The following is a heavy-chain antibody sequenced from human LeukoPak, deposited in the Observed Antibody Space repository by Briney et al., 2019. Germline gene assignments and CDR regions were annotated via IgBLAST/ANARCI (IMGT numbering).Heavy chain of an antibody. D-gene: IGHD6-13*01. CDR3: ARERYSSSRPYSGSYYYYYYMDV. V-gene: IGHV4-59*01. J-gene: IGHJ6*03. CDR2: IYYSGST. CDR1: GGSISSYY. Sequence: PWETLSLTCTVSGGSISSYYWSRIRQPPGKGLEWIGYIYYSGSTNYNPSLKSRVTISVDTSKNQFSLKLSSVTAADTAVYYCARERYSSSRPYSGSYYYYYYMDVWGKGTTVTVSS.